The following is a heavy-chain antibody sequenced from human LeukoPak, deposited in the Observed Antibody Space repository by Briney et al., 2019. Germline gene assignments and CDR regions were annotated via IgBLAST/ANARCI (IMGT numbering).Heavy chain of an antibody. CDR1: GYTFTGYY. J-gene: IGHJ3*02. CDR2: ISVYNGNT. V-gene: IGHV1-18*04. Sequence: ASVKVSCKASGYTFTGYYMHWVRQAPGQGLEWMGWISVYNGNTNYAQKLQGRVTMTTDTSTSTAYMELRSLRSDDTAVYYCASPYCSGGTCYAHDAFDIWGQGTMVTVSS. CDR3: ASPYCSGGTCYAHDAFDI. D-gene: IGHD2-15*01.